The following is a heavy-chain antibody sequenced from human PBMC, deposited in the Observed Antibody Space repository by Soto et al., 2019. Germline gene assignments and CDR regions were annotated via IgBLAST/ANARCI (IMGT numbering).Heavy chain of an antibody. V-gene: IGHV3-33*01. Sequence: GGSLRLSCAASGFTFSSYGMHWVRQAPGKGLEWVAVIWYDGSNKYYADSVKGRFTISRDNSKNTLYLQMNSLRAEDTAVYYCARGDVAVAGRKFDYWGQGTLVTVSS. D-gene: IGHD6-19*01. CDR1: GFTFSSYG. J-gene: IGHJ4*02. CDR2: IWYDGSNK. CDR3: ARGDVAVAGRKFDY.